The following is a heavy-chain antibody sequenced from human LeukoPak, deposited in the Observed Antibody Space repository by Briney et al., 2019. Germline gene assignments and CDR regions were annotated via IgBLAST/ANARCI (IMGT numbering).Heavy chain of an antibody. D-gene: IGHD5-18*01. V-gene: IGHV3-30*02. CDR1: GFTFSSYG. CDR3: AKNRGYNYDPNAFDV. CDR2: ISYDGSNK. J-gene: IGHJ3*01. Sequence: GGSLRLXCAASGFTFSSYGMLWVRQAPGKGLECVTFISYDGSNKYYADSVKGRFTISRDNSKNTLYLHMNSLGAEDTAVYYCAKNRGYNYDPNAFDVWGQGTMVTVSS.